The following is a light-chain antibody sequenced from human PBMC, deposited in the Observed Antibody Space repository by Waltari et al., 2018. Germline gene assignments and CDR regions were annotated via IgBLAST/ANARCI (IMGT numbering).Light chain of an antibody. J-gene: IGKJ2*01. CDR1: ENINKY. CDR3: QQSYDTPYT. Sequence: DIQMTQSPSYLPASLGDRVTITCRTSENINKYLNWYQQKPGKAPKLLIYAASSLQSGVPSRFSGSGSGTDFSLTITGLQPEDFAVYYCQQSYDTPYTFGQGTNLEIK. CDR2: AAS. V-gene: IGKV1-39*01.